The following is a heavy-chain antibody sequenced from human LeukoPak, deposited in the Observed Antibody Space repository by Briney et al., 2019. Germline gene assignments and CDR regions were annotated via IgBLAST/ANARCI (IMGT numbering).Heavy chain of an antibody. V-gene: IGHV4-39*02. Sequence: SETLSLTCTVSGGSIRSSYYYWGWIRQPPGKGLEWIGSIYDSGSTYYNPSLKSRVTISVDTSKNQFSLKLNSVTAADTAVYYCARDLRGYGMDVWGQGTTVTVSS. CDR1: GGSIRSSYYY. D-gene: IGHD1-26*01. CDR3: ARDLRGYGMDV. CDR2: IYDSGST. J-gene: IGHJ6*02.